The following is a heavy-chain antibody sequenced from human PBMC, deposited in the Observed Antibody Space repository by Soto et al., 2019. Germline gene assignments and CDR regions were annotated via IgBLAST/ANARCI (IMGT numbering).Heavy chain of an antibody. J-gene: IGHJ6*02. CDR3: ARYRLGGPPPYYYYGMDV. CDR2: IYYSGST. D-gene: IGHD1-26*01. CDR1: GGSISSYY. Sequence: ETLSLTCTASGGSISSYYWSWTRPPPGKGLEWIGYIYYSGSTNYNPSLTSRVTISVDTSKNKSSLTLSSVTAAATAVYCCARYRLGGPPPYYYYGMDVWGQGTTVTVSS. V-gene: IGHV4-59*01.